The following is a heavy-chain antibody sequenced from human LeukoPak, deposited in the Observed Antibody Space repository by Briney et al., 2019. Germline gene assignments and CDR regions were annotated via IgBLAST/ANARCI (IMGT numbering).Heavy chain of an antibody. CDR2: INPSGGST. D-gene: IGHD1-26*01. Sequence: GASVKVSCKASGYTFTSYYMHWVRQAPGQGLEWMGIINPSGGSTSYAQKFQGRVTMTRDTSTSTVYMELSSLRSEDTAVYYCARLPHPIVGARDAFDIWGQGTTVTVSS. CDR1: GYTFTSYY. V-gene: IGHV1-46*01. J-gene: IGHJ3*02. CDR3: ARLPHPIVGARDAFDI.